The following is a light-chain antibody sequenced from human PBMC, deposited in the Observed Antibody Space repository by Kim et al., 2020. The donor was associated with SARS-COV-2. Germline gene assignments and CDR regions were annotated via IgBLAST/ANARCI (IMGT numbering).Light chain of an antibody. CDR3: HQYNSHPWT. J-gene: IGKJ1*01. CDR1: QGISSY. CDR2: AAS. V-gene: IGKV1-8*01. Sequence: AIRMTQSPSSLSASTGDRVTITCRASQGISSYLAWYQQKPGKAPKLLIYAASTLQSGVPSRFSGSGSGTDFTLTISCLQSEDFATYYSHQYNSHPWTFGQGTKVYIK.